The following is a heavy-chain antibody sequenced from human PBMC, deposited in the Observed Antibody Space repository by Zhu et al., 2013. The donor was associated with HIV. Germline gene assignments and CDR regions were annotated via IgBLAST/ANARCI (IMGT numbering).Heavy chain of an antibody. V-gene: IGHV1-69*02. J-gene: IGHJ5*02. Sequence: QVQLVQSGAEVKKPGSSVKVSCKASGGTFSSYTISWVRQAPGQGLEWMGRIIPILGIANYAQKFQGRVTITADKSTSTAYMELSSLRSEDTAVYYCARVDSSGLNWFDPWGQGTLVTVSS. D-gene: IGHD3-22*01. CDR1: GGTFSSYT. CDR2: IIPILGIA. CDR3: ARVDSSGLNWFDP.